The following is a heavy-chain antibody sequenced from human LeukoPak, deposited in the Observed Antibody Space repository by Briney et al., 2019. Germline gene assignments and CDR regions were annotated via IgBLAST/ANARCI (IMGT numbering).Heavy chain of an antibody. J-gene: IGHJ4*02. CDR1: GYSFTSYW. CDR3: ASHQTNSGYDNFDY. Sequence: RGESLKISCKGSGYSFTSYWIGWVRQMPGKGLEWMGIIYPGDSDTRYSPSFQGQVTISADKSLSTAYLQWSSLKASDTAMYYCASHQTNSGYDNFDYWGQGTLVTVSS. CDR2: IYPGDSDT. V-gene: IGHV5-51*01. D-gene: IGHD5-12*01.